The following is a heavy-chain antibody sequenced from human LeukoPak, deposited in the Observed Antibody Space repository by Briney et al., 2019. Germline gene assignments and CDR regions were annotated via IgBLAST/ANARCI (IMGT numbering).Heavy chain of an antibody. D-gene: IGHD1-26*01. CDR3: ARRAVGATGSFDY. J-gene: IGHJ4*02. CDR1: GFTFSSYE. Sequence: GGPLRLSCAASGFTFSSYEMNWARQAPGKGLEWVSYISSSGSTIYYADSVKGRFTISRDNAKNSLYLQMNSLRAEDTAVYYCARRAVGATGSFDYWGQGTLVTVSS. CDR2: ISSSGSTI. V-gene: IGHV3-48*03.